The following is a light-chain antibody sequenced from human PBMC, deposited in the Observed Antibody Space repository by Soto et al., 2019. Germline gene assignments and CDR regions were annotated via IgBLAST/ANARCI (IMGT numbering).Light chain of an antibody. CDR2: GAY. CDR1: PSVERSY. CDR3: QHYDNSPGT. Sequence: EIVLPQSXGTLSFSPGERSPLSVRARPSVERSYLAWSHPRPGQANRLLIYGAYSRATGIQDRFSGSGSGTEFTLTISRPEPEDFAVYYCQHYDNSPGTCGQGTQGDIK. J-gene: IGKJ1*01. V-gene: IGKV3-20*01.